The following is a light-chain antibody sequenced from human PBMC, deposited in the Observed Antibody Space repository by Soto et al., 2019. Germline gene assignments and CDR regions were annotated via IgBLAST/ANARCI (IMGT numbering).Light chain of an antibody. J-gene: IGLJ2*01. Sequence: LTQPHSVSESPGKTVTISCTRSSGSIASNYVQWYQQRPGSAPTTVIYEDNQRPSGVPDRFSGSIDSSSNSASLTISGLKTEDEADYYCQSYDSSNQVFGGGTKLTV. V-gene: IGLV6-57*04. CDR3: QSYDSSNQV. CDR2: EDN. CDR1: SGSIASNY.